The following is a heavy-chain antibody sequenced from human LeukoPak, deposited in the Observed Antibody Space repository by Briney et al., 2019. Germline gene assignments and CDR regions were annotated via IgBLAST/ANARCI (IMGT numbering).Heavy chain of an antibody. CDR2: IYYSGST. D-gene: IGHD3-22*01. V-gene: IGHV4-59*12. J-gene: IGHJ3*02. Sequence: PSETLSLTCTVSGGSISSYYWSWIRQPPGKGLEWIGYIYYSGSTNYNPSLKSRVTISVDTSKNQFSLKLSSVTAADTAVYYCARWRYYYDSSGYNPESDAFDIWGQGTMVTVSS. CDR3: ARWRYYYDSSGYNPESDAFDI. CDR1: GGSISSYY.